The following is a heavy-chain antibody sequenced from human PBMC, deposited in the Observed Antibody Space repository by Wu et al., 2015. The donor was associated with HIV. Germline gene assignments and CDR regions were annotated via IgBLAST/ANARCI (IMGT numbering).Heavy chain of an antibody. CDR2: IKPSGGST. J-gene: IGHJ4*02. V-gene: IGHV1-46*02. CDR1: GYTFNRYY. D-gene: IGHD3-22*01. Sequence: QVQLVQSGAEVRKPGASVKVSCKASGYTFNRYYIHWVRQAPGQGLEWMGIIKPSGGSTGYAEKFQGRVTMTRDTSTSTVYMELSSLRSEDTAVYYCARWSTLNYYDSTGYLNWGQGTLVTVSS. CDR3: ARWSTLNYYDSTGYLN.